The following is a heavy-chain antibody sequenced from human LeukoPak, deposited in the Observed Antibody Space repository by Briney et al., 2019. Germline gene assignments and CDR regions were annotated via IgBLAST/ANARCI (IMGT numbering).Heavy chain of an antibody. D-gene: IGHD2-21*01. CDR3: ARGTSCGSKCFFDY. CDR1: GGSISGYY. CDR2: LDSSGGT. V-gene: IGHV4-4*07. J-gene: IGHJ4*02. Sequence: SETLSLTCKVSGGSISGYYWSWVRQPAGKGLEWIGRLDSSGGTNYNSSLKSRVTMSIDGSQFSLRLTSVTAADTAIYYCARGTSCGSKCFFDYWGQGILVTVSS.